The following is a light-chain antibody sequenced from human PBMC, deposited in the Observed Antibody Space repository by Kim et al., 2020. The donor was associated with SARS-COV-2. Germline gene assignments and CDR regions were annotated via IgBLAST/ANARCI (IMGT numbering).Light chain of an antibody. CDR2: STN. Sequence: GQGVTISCSGSSSNIGSNTVDWFQHPPGTAPKLLIYSTNQRPSGVPDRFSGSKSGTSASLAISGLQSEDEADYYCAAWDDSLNAYVFGTGTQLTVL. CDR1: SSNIGSNT. J-gene: IGLJ1*01. V-gene: IGLV1-44*01. CDR3: AAWDDSLNAYV.